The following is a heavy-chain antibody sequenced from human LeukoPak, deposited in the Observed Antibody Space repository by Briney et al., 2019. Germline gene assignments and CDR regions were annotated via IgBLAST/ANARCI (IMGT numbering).Heavy chain of an antibody. CDR2: ISYDGSNK. V-gene: IGHV3-30*18. CDR3: AKVSTPDSGSSWYFDY. D-gene: IGHD1-26*01. Sequence: GGSLRLSFAASGFTFSSYGMHWVRQAPGKGLEWVAVISYDGSNKYYADSVKGRFTISRDNSKNTLYLQMNSLRAEDTAVYYCAKVSTPDSGSSWYFDYWGQGTLVTVSS. J-gene: IGHJ4*02. CDR1: GFTFSSYG.